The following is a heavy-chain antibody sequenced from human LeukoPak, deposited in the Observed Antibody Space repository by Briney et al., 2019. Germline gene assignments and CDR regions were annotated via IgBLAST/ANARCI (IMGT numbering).Heavy chain of an antibody. D-gene: IGHD6-13*01. CDR2: ISSSSSYI. J-gene: IGHJ4*02. CDR1: GFTFSSYS. V-gene: IGHV3-21*01. Sequence: GGSLRLSCAASGFTFSSYSMNWVRQAPGKGLEWVSSISSSSSYIYYADSVKGRFTISRDDAKNSLYLQMNSLRAEDTAVYYCARSKGAAADPYYFDYWGQGTLVTVSS. CDR3: ARSKGAAADPYYFDY.